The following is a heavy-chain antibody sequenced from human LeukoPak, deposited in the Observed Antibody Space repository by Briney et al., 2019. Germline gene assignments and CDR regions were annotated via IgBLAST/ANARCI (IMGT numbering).Heavy chain of an antibody. D-gene: IGHD1-26*01. J-gene: IGHJ4*02. V-gene: IGHV1-2*06. CDR2: INANSGGT. CDR3: ARDVSSTPNWEFDY. Sequence: ASVKVSCKTSGYTFADYFIHWVRQAPGQGLEWMGRINANSGGTEYQQKFQGRVAMTRDTSISTAYVEVNWLISDDTAIYYCARDVSSTPNWEFDYWGQGTLVTVSS. CDR1: GYTFADYF.